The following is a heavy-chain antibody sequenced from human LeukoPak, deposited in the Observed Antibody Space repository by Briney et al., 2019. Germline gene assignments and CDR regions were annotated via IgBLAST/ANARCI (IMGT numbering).Heavy chain of an antibody. Sequence: PSETLSLTCTVSGGSISSYYWSWIRQPPGKGLEWIGYIYYSGSTNYNPSLKSRVTISVDTSKNQFSLKLSSVTAADTAVYYCARAEYDYGDYYYYYMDVWGKGTTVTISS. CDR3: ARAEYDYGDYYYYYMDV. J-gene: IGHJ6*03. CDR2: IYYSGST. CDR1: GGSISSYY. V-gene: IGHV4-59*01. D-gene: IGHD4-17*01.